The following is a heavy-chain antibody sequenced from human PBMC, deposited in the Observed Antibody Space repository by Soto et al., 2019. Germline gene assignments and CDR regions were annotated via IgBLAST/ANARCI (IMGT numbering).Heavy chain of an antibody. V-gene: IGHV3-11*06. CDR1: GFTFSDYY. CDR3: ARGRTYYYDSRGYALHY. D-gene: IGHD3-22*01. J-gene: IGHJ4*02. Sequence: QVQLVESGGGLGKPGGSLRLSSAASGFTFSDYYMSWIRQAPGKGLELVSYISSSSSYTNYADSVKARFTISRDNAKNSLYLQMNSLRAEDTAVYYCARGRTYYYDSRGYALHYCGQGTLVTVSS. CDR2: ISSSSSYT.